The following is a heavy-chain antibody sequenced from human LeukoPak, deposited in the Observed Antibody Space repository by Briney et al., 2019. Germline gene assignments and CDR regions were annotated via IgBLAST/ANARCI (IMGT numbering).Heavy chain of an antibody. V-gene: IGHV3-30*18. J-gene: IGHJ3*02. CDR3: AKGSDYYDSSGYPREDAFDI. CDR2: ISYDGSNK. Sequence: GGSLRLSCAASGFTFSSYGMHWVRQAPGKGLEWVAVISYDGSNKYYADSVKGRFTISRDNSKNTLYLQMNSLRAEDTAVYYCAKGSDYYDSSGYPREDAFDIWGQGTMVTVSS. D-gene: IGHD3-22*01. CDR1: GFTFSSYG.